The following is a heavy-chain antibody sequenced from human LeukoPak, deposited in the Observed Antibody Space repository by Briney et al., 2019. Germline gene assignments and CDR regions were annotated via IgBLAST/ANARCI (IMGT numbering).Heavy chain of an antibody. V-gene: IGHV3-23*01. CDR3: ARGEYSSSSWPWYFDY. CDR1: GFTFSSYA. Sequence: GGSLRLSCAASGFTFSSYAMSWVRQAPGKGLEWVSAISGSGGSTYYADSVKGRFTISRDNSKNTLYLQMNSLRAEDTAVYYCARGEYSSSSWPWYFDYWGQGTLVTVSS. CDR2: ISGSGGST. D-gene: IGHD6-6*01. J-gene: IGHJ4*02.